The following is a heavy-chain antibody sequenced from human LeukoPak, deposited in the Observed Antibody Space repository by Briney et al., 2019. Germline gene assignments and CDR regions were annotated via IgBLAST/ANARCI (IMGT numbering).Heavy chain of an antibody. V-gene: IGHV3-23*01. J-gene: IGHJ4*02. D-gene: IGHD2-21*02. CDR3: AKSDCGGDCHLLDY. Sequence: PGGSLRLSCAASGVTLSTYAMSWVRQAPGKGLEWVSHFGGSGGTIYYADSVKGRFTISRDNSKNTLYLQMNSLRAEDTAVYYCAKSDCGGDCHLLDYWGQGTLVTVSS. CDR1: GVTLSTYA. CDR2: FGGSGGTI.